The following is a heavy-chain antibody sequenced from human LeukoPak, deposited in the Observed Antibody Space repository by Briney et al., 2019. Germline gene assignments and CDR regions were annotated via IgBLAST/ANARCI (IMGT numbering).Heavy chain of an antibody. D-gene: IGHD3-3*01. J-gene: IGHJ4*02. V-gene: IGHV4-39*01. CDR1: GGSISSSSYY. CDR3: VSGPEDFGVVITGYFDY. Sequence: SETLSLTCTVSGGSISSSSYYWGWIRQPPGKGLEWIGSIYYSGSTYYNPSLKSRVTISVDTSKNQFSLKLSSVTAADTAVYYCVSGPEDFGVVITGYFDYWGQGTLVTVSS. CDR2: IYYSGST.